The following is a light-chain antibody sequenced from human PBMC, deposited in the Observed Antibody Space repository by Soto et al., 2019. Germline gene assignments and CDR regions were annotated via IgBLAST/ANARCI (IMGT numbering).Light chain of an antibody. CDR3: QQYNTYGLT. CDR1: QGIRND. J-gene: IGKJ4*02. CDR2: SAS. Sequence: IQMTQSPSSLSASVGDGVTITCRASQGIRNDLGWYQQKPGKAPKLLIYSASGLQSGVPSKFSGSGSDTEFTFTISSLQPDDSATYYCQQYNTYGLTFGGGTKVDIK. V-gene: IGKV1-17*01.